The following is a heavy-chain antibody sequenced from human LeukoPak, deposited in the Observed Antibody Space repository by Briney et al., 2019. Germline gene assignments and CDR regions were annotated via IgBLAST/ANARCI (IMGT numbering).Heavy chain of an antibody. V-gene: IGHV3-53*01. J-gene: IGHJ4*02. CDR2: IYSGTST. Sequence: GGSLRLSCVAYGFTVTSNYMNWVRQAPGKGLEWVSVIYSGTSTYYADSVKGRFPISRDNSKNTLYLQMNSLRAEDTAVYYCAKDCDGCMMTFDNWGQGTLVTVSS. CDR3: AKDCDGCMMTFDN. D-gene: IGHD2-8*01. CDR1: GFTVTSNY.